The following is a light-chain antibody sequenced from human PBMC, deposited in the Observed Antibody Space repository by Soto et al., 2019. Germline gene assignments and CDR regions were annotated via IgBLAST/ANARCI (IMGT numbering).Light chain of an antibody. Sequence: AIRMTQSPSSLSASTGDRVTITCRASQGISSYLAWYQQKPGKAPKLLIYAASTLQSGVPSRFSGSGSGTDFTLTISCLQSEDFATYCCQQYYSYRPYTFGQGTKLEIK. CDR2: AAS. V-gene: IGKV1-8*01. CDR3: QQYYSYRPYT. CDR1: QGISSY. J-gene: IGKJ2*01.